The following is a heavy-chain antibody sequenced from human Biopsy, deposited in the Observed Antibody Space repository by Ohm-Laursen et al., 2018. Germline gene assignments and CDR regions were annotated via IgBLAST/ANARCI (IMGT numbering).Heavy chain of an antibody. Sequence: GTLSLTCTVPGGSISRYYWSWIRQPPGKGLEWIGYIYYSGSTNYNPSLKSRVTISVDTSKNQFSLRLSSVTAADTAVYYCARHPTHRIQQIDYWGQGTLVTVSS. CDR2: IYYSGST. CDR3: ARHPTHRIQQIDY. V-gene: IGHV4-59*08. J-gene: IGHJ4*02. D-gene: IGHD5-18*01. CDR1: GGSISRYY.